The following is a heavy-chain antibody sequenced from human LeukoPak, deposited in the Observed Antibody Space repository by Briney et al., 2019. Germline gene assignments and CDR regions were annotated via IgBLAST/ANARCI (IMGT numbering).Heavy chain of an antibody. J-gene: IGHJ4*02. D-gene: IGHD3-10*01. CDR3: ARDKGFGELYYFDY. CDR2: ISAYNGNT. V-gene: IGHV1-18*01. Sequence: ASVRVSCKASGYTFTSYGISWVRQAPGQGLEWMGWISAYNGNTNYAQKLQGRVTMTTDTSTSTAYMELRSLRSDDTAVYYCARDKGFGELYYFDYWGQGTLVTVSS. CDR1: GYTFTSYG.